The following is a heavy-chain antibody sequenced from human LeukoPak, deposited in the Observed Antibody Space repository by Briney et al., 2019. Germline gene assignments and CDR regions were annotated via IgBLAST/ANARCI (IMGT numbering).Heavy chain of an antibody. CDR2: ISGSGGST. D-gene: IGHD3-10*01. CDR1: GFTFSSYA. CDR3: AKTAGSGSYYYNWFDP. J-gene: IGHJ5*02. V-gene: IGHV3-23*01. Sequence: GGSLRLSCAASGFTFSSYAMSWVRQAPGKGLEWASAISGSGGSTYYADSVKGRFTISRDNSKNTLYLQMNSLRAEDTAVYYCAKTAGSGSYYYNWFDPWGQGTLVTVSS.